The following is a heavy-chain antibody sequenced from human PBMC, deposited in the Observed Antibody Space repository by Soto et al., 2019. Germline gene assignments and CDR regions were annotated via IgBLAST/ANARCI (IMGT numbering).Heavy chain of an antibody. CDR3: ASQASGWYPDY. Sequence: ASETLSLTCTVSGGSISSGGYYWSWLRQHPGKGLEWIGYSFDSGTTYYNPSLKSRVTISVGPSKSPFSLRLTSVTATDTAVYYCASQASGWYPDYWGQGTLVTVSS. D-gene: IGHD6-19*01. J-gene: IGHJ4*02. CDR2: SFDSGTT. V-gene: IGHV4-31*03. CDR1: GGSISSGGYY.